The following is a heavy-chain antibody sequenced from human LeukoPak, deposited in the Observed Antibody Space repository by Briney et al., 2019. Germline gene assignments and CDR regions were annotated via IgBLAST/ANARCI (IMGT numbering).Heavy chain of an antibody. CDR1: GFIFNNYA. CDR3: AKDNRRHYTSGPNPDSLH. CDR2: ISWNSGTI. V-gene: IGHV3-9*01. D-gene: IGHD6-19*01. J-gene: IGHJ4*02. Sequence: GGSLRLSCAGSGFIFNNYAMHWVRLPPGKGLEWVSGISWNSGTIDYADSVRGRFTISRDNAKNSLYLQMDSLRVEDTAFYYCAKDNRRHYTSGPNPDSLHWGQGALVTVSS.